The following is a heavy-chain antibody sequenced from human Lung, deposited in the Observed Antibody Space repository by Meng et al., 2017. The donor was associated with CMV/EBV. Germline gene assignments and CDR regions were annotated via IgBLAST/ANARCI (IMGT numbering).Heavy chain of an antibody. V-gene: IGHV4-39*01. CDR3: ARRRGGSVRDC. D-gene: IGHD3-10*01. CDR2: FYHSGST. Sequence: QQRQQAHRVLMTPSDTLPHCCTVSGGSSSSINYCRYWSRQPPGRRLECVWAFYHSGSTSYTPSLQSLVTLLVATSKNQFSLMLTVITATDTAVYYCARRRGGSVRDCWGQGTLVTVSS. CDR1: GGSSSSINYC. J-gene: IGHJ4*02.